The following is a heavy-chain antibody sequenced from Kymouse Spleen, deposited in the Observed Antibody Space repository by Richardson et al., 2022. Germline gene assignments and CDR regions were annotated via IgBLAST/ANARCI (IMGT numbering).Heavy chain of an antibody. CDR3: ASTTGTTDYYYGMDV. D-gene: IGHD1-1*01. J-gene: IGHJ6*02. Sequence: EVQLVESGGGLVQPGGSLRLSCAASGFTFSDHYMDWVRQAPGKGLEWVGRTRNKANSYTTEYAASVKGRFTISRDDSKNSLYLQMNSLKTEDTAVYYCASTTGTTDYYYGMDVWGQGTTVTVSS. V-gene: IGHV3-72*01. CDR1: GFTFSDHY. CDR2: TRNKANSYTT.